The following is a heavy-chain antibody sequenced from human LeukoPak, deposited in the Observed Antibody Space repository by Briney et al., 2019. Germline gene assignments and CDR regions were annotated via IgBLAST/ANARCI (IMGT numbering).Heavy chain of an antibody. CDR2: ISSSSSYI. V-gene: IGHV3-21*01. D-gene: IGHD3-10*01. CDR3: ARGWRGLTPNWFDP. J-gene: IGHJ5*02. Sequence: GGSLRLSCAASGFTFRSYNMNWVRQAPGKGLEWVSSISSSSSYIYYADSVKGRFTISRDNAKDSLYLQMNSLRAEDTAVYYCARGWRGLTPNWFDPWGQGTLVTVSS. CDR1: GFTFRSYN.